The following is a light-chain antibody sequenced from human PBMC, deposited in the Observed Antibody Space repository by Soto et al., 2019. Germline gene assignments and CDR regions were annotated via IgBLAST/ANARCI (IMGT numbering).Light chain of an antibody. Sequence: QSVLTQPRSVSGSPGQSVTISCTGTSSDVGAYNYVSWYQHHPGKAPKLMIYDVTRRPSGVPDRFSASKSGNSASLTISGLQAEDEADYYCCSYAGSYTLYVFGSGTKLTVL. CDR2: DVT. CDR3: CSYAGSYTLYV. V-gene: IGLV2-11*01. CDR1: SSDVGAYNY. J-gene: IGLJ1*01.